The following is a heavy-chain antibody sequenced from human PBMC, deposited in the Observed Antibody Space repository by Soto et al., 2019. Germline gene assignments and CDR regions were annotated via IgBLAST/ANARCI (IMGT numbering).Heavy chain of an antibody. D-gene: IGHD3-3*02. J-gene: IGHJ5*02. V-gene: IGHV4-59*01. Sequence: ETLSLTCTVSGGSISSYYWSWIRQPPGKGLEWIGYIYYSGSTNYNPSLKSRVTISVDTSKNQFSLKLSSVTAADTAVYYCARATLARWFDPWGQGTLVTVSS. CDR1: GGSISSYY. CDR2: IYYSGST. CDR3: ARATLARWFDP.